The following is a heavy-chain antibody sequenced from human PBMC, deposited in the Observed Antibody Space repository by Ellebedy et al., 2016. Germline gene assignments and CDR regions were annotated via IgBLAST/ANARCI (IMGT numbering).Heavy chain of an antibody. CDR3: ARGNAIPGPEPLDY. Sequence: GGSLRLSCVVSGFSVSSNYMSWVRQAPGKGLEWVATLYSGGTILYADSVKGRFTISRDNIKNKLYLQMNSLRAEDTAIYYCARGNAIPGPEPLDYWGQGTLVTVSS. J-gene: IGHJ4*02. D-gene: IGHD2-8*01. V-gene: IGHV3-66*01. CDR1: GFSVSSNY. CDR2: LYSGGTI.